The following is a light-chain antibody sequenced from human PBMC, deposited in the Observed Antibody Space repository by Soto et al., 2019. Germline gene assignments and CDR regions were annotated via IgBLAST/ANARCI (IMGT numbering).Light chain of an antibody. CDR1: QSVTSSH. V-gene: IGKV3-20*01. CDR2: DAS. J-gene: IGKJ1*01. Sequence: EIVLTQSPGTLSVSPGERATLSCRASQSVTSSHLAWFQQKPGQAPRLLIFDASSRATGIPDRFSGSGSGTDFSLTISRLEAEDFAVYYCQHYGYSTWTFGQGTKV. CDR3: QHYGYSTWT.